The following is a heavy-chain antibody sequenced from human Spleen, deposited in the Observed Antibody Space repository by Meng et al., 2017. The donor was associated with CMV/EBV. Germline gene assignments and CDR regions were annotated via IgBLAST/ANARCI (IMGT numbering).Heavy chain of an antibody. V-gene: IGHV3-66*02. CDR3: ARNYDFWSGSYYYYGMDV. CDR1: GFTVSSNY. CDR2: IYSGGST. Sequence: GESLKISCAASGFTVSSNYMSWVRQAPGKGLEWVSVIYSGGSTYYADSVKGRFTISRGNSKNTLYLQMNSLRAEDTAVYYCARNYDFWSGSYYYYGMDVWGQGTTVTVSS. D-gene: IGHD3-3*01. J-gene: IGHJ6*02.